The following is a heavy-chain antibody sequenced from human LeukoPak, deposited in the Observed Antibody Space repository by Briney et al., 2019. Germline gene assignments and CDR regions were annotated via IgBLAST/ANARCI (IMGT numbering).Heavy chain of an antibody. D-gene: IGHD6-13*01. CDR3: ARERRIAAAGDFDY. CDR1: GFTFSDYY. V-gene: IGHV3-11*01. Sequence: GGSQSLSCAASGFTFSDYYMRWIRRAPGEGVVWVSYISSSGSTIYYAGSVKGRFTISRDNAKNSLYLQMNSLRAEDTAVYYCARERRIAAAGDFDYWGQGTLVTVSS. J-gene: IGHJ4*02. CDR2: ISSSGSTI.